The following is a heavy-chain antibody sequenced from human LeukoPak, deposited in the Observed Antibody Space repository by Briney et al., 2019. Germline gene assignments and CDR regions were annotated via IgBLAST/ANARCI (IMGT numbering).Heavy chain of an antibody. CDR2: INPNSGGT. J-gene: IGHJ6*03. CDR1: GYTFTVYY. CDR3: ARDPGGLLRSTYYMDV. D-gene: IGHD3-22*01. Sequence: ASVKVSCKASGYTFTVYYMHWVRQAPGQGLEWMGWINPNSGGTNYAQKFQGRVTMTRDTSISTAYMELSRLRSDDTAVYYCARDPGGLLRSTYYMDVWGKGTTVTVSS. V-gene: IGHV1-2*02.